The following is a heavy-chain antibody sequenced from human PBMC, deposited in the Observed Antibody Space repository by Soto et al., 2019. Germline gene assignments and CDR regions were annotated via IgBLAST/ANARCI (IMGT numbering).Heavy chain of an antibody. D-gene: IGHD2-2*02. CDR1: GGSISSGGYY. J-gene: IGHJ5*02. CDR3: ARAAGVPAAIKSRIKYWFDP. CDR2: IYYSGST. Sequence: KPSETLSLTCTVSGGSISSGGYYWSWIRQHPGKGLEWIGYIYYSGSTYYNPSLKSRVTISVDTSKNQFSLKLSSVTAADTAVYYCARAAGVPAAIKSRIKYWFDPWGQGTLVTVSS. V-gene: IGHV4-31*03.